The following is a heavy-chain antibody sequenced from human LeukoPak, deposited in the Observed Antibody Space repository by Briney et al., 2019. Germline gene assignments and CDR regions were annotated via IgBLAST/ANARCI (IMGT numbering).Heavy chain of an antibody. D-gene: IGHD6-13*01. V-gene: IGHV4-39*01. J-gene: IGHJ3*02. CDR3: ARHPLYSSSWFHAFDI. CDR2: IYYSGST. Sequence: SETLSLACTVSGGSISSSSYYWGWIRQPPGKGLEWIGSIYYSGSTYYNPSLKSRVTISVDTSKNQFSLKLSSVTAADTAVHYCARHPLYSSSWFHAFDIWGQGTMVTVSS. CDR1: GGSISSSSYY.